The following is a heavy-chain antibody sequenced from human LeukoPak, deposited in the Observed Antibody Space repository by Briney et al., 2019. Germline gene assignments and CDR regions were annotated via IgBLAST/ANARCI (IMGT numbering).Heavy chain of an antibody. J-gene: IGHJ4*02. CDR2: IYYTGST. CDR1: GGLISSGGYY. V-gene: IGHV4-31*03. D-gene: IGHD2-15*01. Sequence: SETLSLTCTVSGGLISSGGYYWSWIRQPPGKGLEWIGYIYYTGSTYYSPSLKSRASISVDTSNNQFSLKLSSVSAADTAVYYCASHCSGGSCYRYYFDNWGQGTLVTVSS. CDR3: ASHCSGGSCYRYYFDN.